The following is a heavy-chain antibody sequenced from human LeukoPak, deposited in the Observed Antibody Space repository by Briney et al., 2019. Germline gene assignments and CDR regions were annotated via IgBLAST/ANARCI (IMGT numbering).Heavy chain of an antibody. V-gene: IGHV1-18*01. CDR2: ISAYNGNT. D-gene: IGHD3-22*01. Sequence: ASVKVSCKASGYTFISYGISWMRQAPGQGLEWMGWISAYNGNTNNAQKFQGRVTVTTDTSTSTAYMELRSLRSDDTAVYYCAGDDRSGYYDDWGQGTLVTVSS. CDR3: AGDDRSGYYDD. CDR1: GYTFISYG. J-gene: IGHJ4*02.